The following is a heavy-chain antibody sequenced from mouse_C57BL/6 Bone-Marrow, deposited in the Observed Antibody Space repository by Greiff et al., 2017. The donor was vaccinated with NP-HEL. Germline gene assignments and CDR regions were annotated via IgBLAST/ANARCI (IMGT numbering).Heavy chain of an antibody. D-gene: IGHD2-5*01. V-gene: IGHV6-3*01. Sequence: EVQLVESGGGLVQPGGSMKLSCVASGFTFSNYWMNWVRQSPEKGLEWVAQIRLKSDNYATHYAESVKGRVTISRDDSKSSVYLQMNNLRAEDTGIYYCTGRKDIVTTRDYWGQGTTLTVSS. J-gene: IGHJ2*01. CDR3: TGRKDIVTTRDY. CDR2: IRLKSDNYAT. CDR1: GFTFSNYW.